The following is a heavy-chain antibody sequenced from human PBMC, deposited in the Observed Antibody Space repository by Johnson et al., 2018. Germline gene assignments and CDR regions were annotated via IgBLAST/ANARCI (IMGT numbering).Heavy chain of an antibody. CDR1: GFTFSDYY. CDR3: AREDSTNWGDAFDI. Sequence: QVQLVQSGGGLVKPGGSLRLSCAASGFTFSDYYMTWIRQAPGKGLEWVSYISSSGSTIYYADSVKVRFTISRDNAKNSLYLQMNSLRAEDTAVYYCAREDSTNWGDAFDIWGQGTMVTVSS. J-gene: IGHJ3*02. V-gene: IGHV3-11*04. CDR2: ISSSGSTI. D-gene: IGHD2/OR15-2a*01.